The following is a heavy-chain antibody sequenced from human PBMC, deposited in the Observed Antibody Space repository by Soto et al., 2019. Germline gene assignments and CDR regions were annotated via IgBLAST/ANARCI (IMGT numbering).Heavy chain of an antibody. V-gene: IGHV5-51*01. J-gene: IGHJ6*02. D-gene: IGHD3-3*01. CDR3: ARSYYDFWSGYNYYYGMDV. Sequence: PGESLKIYCKGSGYSFTSYWIGWVRQMPGKGLAWMGIIYPGDSDTRYSPSFQGQVTISADKSISTSYLQWSSLKASDTSMYYCARSYYDFWSGYNYYYGMDVWGQGTTVTVSS. CDR2: IYPGDSDT. CDR1: GYSFTSYW.